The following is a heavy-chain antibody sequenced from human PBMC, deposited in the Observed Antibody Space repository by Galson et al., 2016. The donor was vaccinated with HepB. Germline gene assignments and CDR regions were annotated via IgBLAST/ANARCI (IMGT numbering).Heavy chain of an antibody. D-gene: IGHD3-10*01. V-gene: IGHV3-7*01. CDR3: VRVGASTWAEDIDY. J-gene: IGHJ4*02. Sequence: SLRLSCAASGFTFSNHWMSWVRQAPGKGLEWVATIKQDSRTIHYMDSVKGRFTISRDNAKNSLYLQMDDLRAEDTALYYCVRVGASTWAEDIDYWGQGTLVTVSS. CDR1: GFTFSNHW. CDR2: IKQDSRTI.